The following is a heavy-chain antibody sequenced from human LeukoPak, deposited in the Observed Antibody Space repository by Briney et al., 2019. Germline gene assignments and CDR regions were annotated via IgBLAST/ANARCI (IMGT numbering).Heavy chain of an antibody. Sequence: ASVTVSCKASGYTFSSYYLHWLRQAPGQGPEWMGIINPSRGNTNYAQKFQGRVTLTRDTSTSTVYMELSSLRSEDTAIYYCARDRDWNSPDYFDFWGQGTLVTVSS. CDR1: GYTFSSYY. D-gene: IGHD1/OR15-1a*01. CDR3: ARDRDWNSPDYFDF. CDR2: INPSRGNT. J-gene: IGHJ4*02. V-gene: IGHV1-46*01.